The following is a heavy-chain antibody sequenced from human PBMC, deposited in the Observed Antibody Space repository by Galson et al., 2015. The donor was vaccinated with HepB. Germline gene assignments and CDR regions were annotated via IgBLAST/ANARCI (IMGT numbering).Heavy chain of an antibody. V-gene: IGHV3-21*01. Sequence: SLRLSCAASGFTFSSYSMNWVRQAPGKGLEWVSSISSSSSYIYYADSVKGRFTISRDNAKNSLYLQMNSLRAEDTAVYYCARDGGWYHAFDIWGQGTMATVSS. CDR2: ISSSSSYI. D-gene: IGHD6-19*01. CDR1: GFTFSSYS. J-gene: IGHJ3*02. CDR3: ARDGGWYHAFDI.